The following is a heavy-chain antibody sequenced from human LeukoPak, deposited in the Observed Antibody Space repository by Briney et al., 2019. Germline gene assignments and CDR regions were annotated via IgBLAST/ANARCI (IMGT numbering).Heavy chain of an antibody. CDR2: IYYSGST. J-gene: IGHJ5*02. CDR3: ASEEQLRNWFDP. V-gene: IGHV4-39*01. Sequence: PSETLSLTCTVSGGSISSSSYYWGWIRQPPGKGLEWIGSIYYSGSTYYNPSLKSRVTISVDTSKNQFSLKLSSVTAADTAVYYCASEEQLRNWFDPWGQGTLVTVSS. D-gene: IGHD6-6*01. CDR1: GGSISSSSYY.